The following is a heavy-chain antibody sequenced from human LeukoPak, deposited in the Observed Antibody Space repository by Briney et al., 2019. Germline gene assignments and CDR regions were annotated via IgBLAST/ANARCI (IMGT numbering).Heavy chain of an antibody. Sequence: PSETLSLTCAVYGGSFSGYYWSWIRQPPGKGLEWIGEINHSGSTNYNPSLKSRVTISVDTSKNQFSLKLSSVTAADTAVYYCASQFPYSSSSVPSYYYYGMGVWGQGTTVTVSS. CDR1: GGSFSGYY. J-gene: IGHJ6*02. CDR3: ASQFPYSSSSVPSYYYYGMGV. CDR2: INHSGST. D-gene: IGHD6-6*01. V-gene: IGHV4-34*01.